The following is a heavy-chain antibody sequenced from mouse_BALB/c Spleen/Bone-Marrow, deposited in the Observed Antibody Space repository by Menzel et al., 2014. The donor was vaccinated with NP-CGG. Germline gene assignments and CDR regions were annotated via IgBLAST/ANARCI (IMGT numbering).Heavy chain of an antibody. D-gene: IGHD6-1*01. Sequence: VQLQQPGAELVKPGASVKLSRTASGFNIKDTYMHWVKQRPEQGLEWIGRIDPANVNTKYDPKFQGKATITADTSSNTAYLQLSSLTSEDTAVYYCASYVCGYYFDYWGQGTTLTVSS. CDR3: ASYVCGYYFDY. CDR2: IDPANVNT. CDR1: GFNIKDTY. J-gene: IGHJ2*01. V-gene: IGHV14-3*02.